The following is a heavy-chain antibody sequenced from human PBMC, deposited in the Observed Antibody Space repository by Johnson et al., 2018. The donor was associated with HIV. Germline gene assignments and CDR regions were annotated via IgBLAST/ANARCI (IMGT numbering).Heavy chain of an antibody. V-gene: IGHV3-13*01. D-gene: IGHD1-26*01. CDR1: GFSFSSYD. CDR3: VRGGATSYDAFDI. J-gene: IGHJ3*02. Sequence: VQLVESGGGLVQPGGSLRLSCAASGFSFSSYDMHWVRQATGKNLEWVSAIGVAGDTYYAGSVRGRFTISRENAKNSFYLQMNDLRVGDTAVYYCVRGGATSYDAFDIWGQGTMVTVSS. CDR2: IGVAGDT.